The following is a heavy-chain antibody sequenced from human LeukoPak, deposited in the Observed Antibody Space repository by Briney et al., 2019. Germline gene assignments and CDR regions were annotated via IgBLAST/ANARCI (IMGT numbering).Heavy chain of an antibody. J-gene: IGHJ4*02. CDR1: GLSVSSNS. D-gene: IGHD2/OR15-2a*01. CDR3: ASILYR. V-gene: IGHV3-53*01. Sequence: GGSLRLSCAASGLSVSSNSMTWVRQAPRKGLQWVSVLYDIGPTYHAASVKGRFTRSRDTSQNTVYLQMNSLRDEDTALYYCASILYRWGQGTLVTVSS. CDR2: LYDIGPT.